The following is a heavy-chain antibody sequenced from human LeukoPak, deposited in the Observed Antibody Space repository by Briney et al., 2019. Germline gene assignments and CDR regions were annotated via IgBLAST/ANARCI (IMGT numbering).Heavy chain of an antibody. CDR1: VFTFSGSA. CDR2: IRSKTNSYAT. D-gene: IGHD3-22*01. CDR3: TRYYYDGSGYYYLFDY. Sequence: PGGALRLSCAASVFTFSGSAMHGVRQASGKGLEWVGRIRSKTNSYATAYAASVKGRFTISRDDSKNTAYLQMNSLTTEDTDVYYCTRYYYDGSGYYYLFDYWSQGTLVTVSS. V-gene: IGHV3-73*01. J-gene: IGHJ4*02.